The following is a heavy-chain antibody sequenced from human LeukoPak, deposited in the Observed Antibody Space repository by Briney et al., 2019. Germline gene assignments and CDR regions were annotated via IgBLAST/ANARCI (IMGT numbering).Heavy chain of an antibody. D-gene: IGHD2-2*01. CDR2: IYYSGST. Sequence: SETLSLTCTVSGGSISSYYWGWIRQPPGKGLEWIGSIYYSGSTYYNPSLKSRVTISVDTSKNQFSLKLSSVTAADTAVYYCARTPKVVPAAIHGYWGQGTLVTVSS. J-gene: IGHJ4*02. CDR3: ARTPKVVPAAIHGY. V-gene: IGHV4-39*01. CDR1: GGSISSYY.